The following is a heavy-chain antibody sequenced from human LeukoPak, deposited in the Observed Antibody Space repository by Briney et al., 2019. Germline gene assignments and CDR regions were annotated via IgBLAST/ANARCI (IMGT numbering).Heavy chain of an antibody. CDR1: GFTFSSYA. V-gene: IGHV3-30-3*01. D-gene: IGHD3-10*01. J-gene: IGHJ6*02. CDR3: ANYGSGPPRHYAMDV. Sequence: GGSLRLSCAASGFTFSSYAMHWVRQAPGKGLEWVAVISYDGSNKYYADSVKGRFTISRDNSKNTLYLQMNSLRAEDTAVYYCANYGSGPPRHYAMDVWGQGTMVTVSS. CDR2: ISYDGSNK.